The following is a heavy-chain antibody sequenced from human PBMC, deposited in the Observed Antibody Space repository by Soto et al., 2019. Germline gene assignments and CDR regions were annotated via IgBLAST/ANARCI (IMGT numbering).Heavy chain of an antibody. Sequence: GGSLRLSCAASGFTFSSYAMHWVRQAPGKGLEWVAVISYDGSNKYYADSVKGRFTISRDNSKNTLYLQMNSLRAEDTAVYYCASWPDTGAFDIWGQGTMVTVSS. D-gene: IGHD3-9*01. V-gene: IGHV3-30-3*01. CDR2: ISYDGSNK. CDR1: GFTFSSYA. CDR3: ASWPDTGAFDI. J-gene: IGHJ3*02.